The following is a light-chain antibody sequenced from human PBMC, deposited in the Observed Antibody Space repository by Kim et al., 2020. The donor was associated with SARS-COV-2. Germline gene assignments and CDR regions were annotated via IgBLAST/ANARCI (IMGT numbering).Light chain of an antibody. V-gene: IGKV1-12*01. CDR3: QQAKSYHIT. CDR1: QGISSW. CDR2: AAS. J-gene: IGKJ5*01. Sequence: DIQMTQSPSSVSASVGDRVTITCRAGQGISSWLAWYQQKPGKAPKLLISAASSLKSGVPSRFSVSGSGTDFTLTISGLQPEDFANYNCQQAKSYHITYGQGTRLEIK.